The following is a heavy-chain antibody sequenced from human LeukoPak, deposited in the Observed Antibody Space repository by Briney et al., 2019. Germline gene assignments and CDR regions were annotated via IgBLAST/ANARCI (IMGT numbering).Heavy chain of an antibody. J-gene: IGHJ4*02. Sequence: PGESLKISCKGSGYSFANYGIGWVRQMPGKGLEWMGIVYPGDSTARYSPSFQGQVTVSADESISTAYLHWSSLKASDTAVYYCARDGPSLYYYDSSGYYLRPAGGEAANDYWGQGTLVTVSS. CDR2: VYPGDSTA. CDR3: ARDGPSLYYYDSSGYYLRPAGGEAANDY. CDR1: GYSFANYG. V-gene: IGHV5-51*01. D-gene: IGHD3-22*01.